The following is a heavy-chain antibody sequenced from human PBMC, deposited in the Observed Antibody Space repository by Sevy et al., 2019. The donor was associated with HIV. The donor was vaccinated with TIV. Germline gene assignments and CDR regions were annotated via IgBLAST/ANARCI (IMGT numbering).Heavy chain of an antibody. CDR2: IGASNGNT. CDR1: GYSFIHYG. Sequence: ASVKVSCTASGYSFIHYGISWVRQAPGQGLEWMGWIGASNGNTNYAQMFQGRVTMTTDTFTSTAYMQLGSLRSDDTAVYYCARDAPGYLIPEAFHVWGQGTMVTVSS. J-gene: IGHJ3*01. D-gene: IGHD6-13*01. V-gene: IGHV1-18*01. CDR3: ARDAPGYLIPEAFHV.